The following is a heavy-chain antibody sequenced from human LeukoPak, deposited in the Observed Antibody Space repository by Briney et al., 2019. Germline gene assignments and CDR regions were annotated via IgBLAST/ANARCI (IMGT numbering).Heavy chain of an antibody. V-gene: IGHV1-18*01. D-gene: IGHD2-2*01. Sequence: ASVKVSCKASGYTFTSYGISWVRQAPGQGLEWMGWISAYNGNTNYAQKLQGRVTMTTDTSTSTAYMELRSLRSDDTAVYYCARKRCSSTSCYHDYWGQGTLVTVSS. CDR2: ISAYNGNT. CDR1: GYTFTSYG. CDR3: ARKRCSSTSCYHDY. J-gene: IGHJ4*02.